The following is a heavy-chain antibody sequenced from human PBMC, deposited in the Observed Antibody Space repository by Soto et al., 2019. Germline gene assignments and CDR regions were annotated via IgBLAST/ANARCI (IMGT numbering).Heavy chain of an antibody. V-gene: IGHV1-18*01. CDR3: ARGGDAYCGGDCTNYYGMDV. D-gene: IGHD2-21*02. CDR1: GYTFTSYG. Sequence: ASVKVSCKASGYTFTSYGISWVRQAPGQGLEFMGWISAYNGNTNYAQKLQGRVTMTTDTSTSTAYMELRSLRSDDTAVYYCARGGDAYCGGDCTNYYGMDVWGQGTTVTVSS. CDR2: ISAYNGNT. J-gene: IGHJ6*02.